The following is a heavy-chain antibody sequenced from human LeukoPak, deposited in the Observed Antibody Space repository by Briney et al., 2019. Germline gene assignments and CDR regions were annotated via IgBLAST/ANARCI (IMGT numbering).Heavy chain of an antibody. CDR3: ARTAKDYGDYYGAGYYYYMDV. D-gene: IGHD4-17*01. CDR1: GFTFSSYW. CDR2: IKQDGSEK. V-gene: IGHV3-7*01. J-gene: IGHJ6*03. Sequence: PGGSLRHSCAASGFTFSSYWMSWVRQAPGKGLEWVANIKQDGSEKYYVDSVKGRFTISRDNAKNSLYLQMNSLRAEDTAVYYCARTAKDYGDYYGAGYYYYMDVWGKGTTVTISS.